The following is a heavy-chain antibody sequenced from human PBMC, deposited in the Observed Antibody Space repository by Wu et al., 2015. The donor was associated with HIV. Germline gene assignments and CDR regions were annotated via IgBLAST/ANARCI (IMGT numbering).Heavy chain of an antibody. CDR1: GYTFTSYY. CDR3: ARGDSSGWYFPHFDY. Sequence: QVQLVQSGAEVKKPGASVKVSCKASGYTFTSYYMHWVRQAPGQGLEWMGWINPNSGGTNYAQKFQGRVTMTRDTSISTAYMELSRLRSDDTAVYYCARGDSSGWYFPHFDYWGQGTLVTVSS. CDR2: INPNSGGT. V-gene: IGHV1-2*02. J-gene: IGHJ4*02. D-gene: IGHD6-19*01.